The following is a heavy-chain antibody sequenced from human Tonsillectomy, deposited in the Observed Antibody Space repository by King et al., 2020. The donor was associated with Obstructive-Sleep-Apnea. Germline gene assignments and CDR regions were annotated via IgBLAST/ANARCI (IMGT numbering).Heavy chain of an antibody. D-gene: IGHD1-26*01. CDR3: ARDLVGATSDWFDP. CDR1: GGSISSYY. J-gene: IGHJ5*02. CDR2: RYTSGST. V-gene: IGHV4-4*07. Sequence: VQLQESGPGLLKPSETLSLTCTVSGGSISSYYWSWIRQPAGKGLEWIGRRYTSGSTNYNPSLKSRVTMSVDTSKNQFSLKLKFVTAADTAVYYCARDLVGATSDWFDPWGQGTLVTVSS.